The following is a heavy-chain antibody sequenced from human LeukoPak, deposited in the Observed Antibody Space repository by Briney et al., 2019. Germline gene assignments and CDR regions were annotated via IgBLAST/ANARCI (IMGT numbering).Heavy chain of an antibody. CDR3: ARVGVVVTAIPGNVNYYYYYGMDV. V-gene: IGHV1-18*01. Sequence: VASVKVSCKASGYTFTSYGISWVRQAPGQGLEWMGWISAYNGNTNYAQKLQGRVTMTRGTSTSTVYMELSSLRSEDTAVYYCARVGVVVTAIPGNVNYYYYYGMDVWGQGTTVTVSS. CDR1: GYTFTSYG. J-gene: IGHJ6*02. D-gene: IGHD2-21*02. CDR2: ISAYNGNT.